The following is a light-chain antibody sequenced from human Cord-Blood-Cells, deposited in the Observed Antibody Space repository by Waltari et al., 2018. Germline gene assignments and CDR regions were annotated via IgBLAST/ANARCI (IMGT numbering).Light chain of an antibody. J-gene: IGLJ3*02. CDR3: CSYAGSSTWV. V-gene: IGLV2-23*01. CDR1: RSDVGSYNL. CDR2: EGS. Sequence: QSALTQPASVSGSPGQSITIYCTGTRSDVGSYNLVSWYQQHPGKAPKLMIYEGSKRPSGVSNRFSGSKSGNTASLTISGLQAEDEADYFCCSYAGSSTWVFGGGTKRTVL.